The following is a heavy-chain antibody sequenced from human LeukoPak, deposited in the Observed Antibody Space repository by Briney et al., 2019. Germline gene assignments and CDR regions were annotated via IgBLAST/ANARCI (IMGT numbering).Heavy chain of an antibody. CDR3: ARHIADTAIDY. Sequence: SETLSLTCTVSGGSISSYYWSWIRQPAGKGLEWIGRIDTSGNTNYNPSLKSRVTISVDTSKKQFSLKLSSVTAADTAVYYCARHIADTAIDYWGQGTLVTVSS. D-gene: IGHD5-18*01. CDR1: GGSISSYY. J-gene: IGHJ4*02. V-gene: IGHV4-4*07. CDR2: IDTSGNT.